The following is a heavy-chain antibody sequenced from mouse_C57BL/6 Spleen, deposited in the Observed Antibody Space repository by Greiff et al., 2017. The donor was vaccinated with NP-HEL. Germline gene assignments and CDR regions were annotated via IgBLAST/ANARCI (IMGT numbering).Heavy chain of an antibody. Sequence: QVHVKQSGPELVKPGASVKLSCKASGYTFTSYDINWVKQRPGQGLEWIGWIYPRDGSTKYNEKFKGKATLTVDTSSSTAYMELHSLTSEDSAVYFCASWVTTGWFAYWGQGTLVTVSA. D-gene: IGHD2-2*01. V-gene: IGHV1-85*01. CDR2: IYPRDGST. J-gene: IGHJ3*01. CDR1: GYTFTSYD. CDR3: ASWVTTGWFAY.